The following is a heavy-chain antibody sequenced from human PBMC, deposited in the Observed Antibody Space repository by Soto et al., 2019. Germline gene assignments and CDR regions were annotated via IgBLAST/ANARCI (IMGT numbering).Heavy chain of an antibody. CDR1: GGSFSGYY. CDR2: INHSGST. J-gene: IGHJ4*02. V-gene: IGHV4-34*01. CDR3: ASALPSPPYCSGGSCRDY. Sequence: SETLSLTCAVYGGSFSGYYGSWIRQPPGKGLEWIGEINHSGSTNYNPSLKSRVTISVDTSKNQFSLKLSSVTAADTAVYYCASALPSPPYCSGGSCRDYWGQGTLVTVSS. D-gene: IGHD2-15*01.